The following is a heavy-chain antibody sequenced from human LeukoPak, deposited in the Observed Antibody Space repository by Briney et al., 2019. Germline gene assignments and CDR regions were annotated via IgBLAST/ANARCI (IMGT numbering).Heavy chain of an antibody. CDR1: GFTFSSYS. D-gene: IGHD2-2*01. J-gene: IGHJ6*03. V-gene: IGHV3-21*04. CDR3: AKDPGYCSSTSCPLYYYYMDV. CDR2: ISSSSSYI. Sequence: GGSLRLSCAASGFTFSSYSMNWVRQAPGKGLEWVSSISSSSSYIYYADSVKGRFTISRDNAKNSLYLQMNSLRAEDTAVYYCAKDPGYCSSTSCPLYYYYMDVWGKGTTVTISS.